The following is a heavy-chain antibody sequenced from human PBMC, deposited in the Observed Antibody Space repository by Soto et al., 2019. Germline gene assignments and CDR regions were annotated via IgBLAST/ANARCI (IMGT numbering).Heavy chain of an antibody. J-gene: IGHJ1*01. CDR2: INPSGGST. D-gene: IGHD6-13*01. CDR1: GYTFTSYY. V-gene: IGHV1-46*01. Sequence: VASVKVSCKASGYTFTSYYMHWVRHAPGQGLEWMGIINPSGGSTSYAQKFQGRVTMTRDTSTSTVYMELSSLRSEDTAVYYCASYSRRKEYFQHWGQGTLVTVSS. CDR3: ASYSRRKEYFQH.